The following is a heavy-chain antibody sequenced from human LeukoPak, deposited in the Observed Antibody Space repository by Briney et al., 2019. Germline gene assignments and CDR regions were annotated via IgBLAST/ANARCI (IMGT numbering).Heavy chain of an antibody. V-gene: IGHV3-11*04. CDR1: GFTFSDYY. D-gene: IGHD4-17*01. J-gene: IGHJ2*01. CDR3: ARQSQEGGDYGRVWYFDL. CDR2: ISSRGSTI. Sequence: TGGSLRLSCAASGFTFSDYYMSWIRQAPGEGLEWVSYISSRGSTIYYAHSVKSRLAISRDNAKNSLYLQMNSLRAGDTAVYYCARQSQEGGDYGRVWYFDLWGCGTLVTVSS.